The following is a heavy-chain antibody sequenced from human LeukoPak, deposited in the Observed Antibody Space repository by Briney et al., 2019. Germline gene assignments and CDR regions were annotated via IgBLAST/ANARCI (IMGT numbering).Heavy chain of an antibody. CDR2: ISGSGSNT. D-gene: IGHD3-3*01. Sequence: PGGSLRLSCAASGFTFSSNAMSWVRQAPGKGLEWVSGISGSGSNTYYADSVKGRFTISRDNSKNTLYLQMNSLRAEDTAVYYCARGVTLTTIFGVVITPYYFDYWGQGTLVTVSS. CDR3: ARGVTLTTIFGVVITPYYFDY. V-gene: IGHV3-23*01. J-gene: IGHJ4*02. CDR1: GFTFSSNA.